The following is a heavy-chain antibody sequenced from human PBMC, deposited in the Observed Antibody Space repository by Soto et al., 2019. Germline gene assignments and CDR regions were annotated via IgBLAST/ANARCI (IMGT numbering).Heavy chain of an antibody. CDR3: AKDRRIVVGAEFDP. Sequence: GGSLRLSCAASGFRFSDYGMSWVRQAPGKGLEWVSSISGSGGSTYYADSVKGRFTISRDSSKNTLYLQMNSLRGEDTAVYYCAKDRRIVVGAEFDPWGQGTLVTVSS. D-gene: IGHD3-22*01. CDR2: ISGSGGST. J-gene: IGHJ5*02. CDR1: GFRFSDYG. V-gene: IGHV3-23*01.